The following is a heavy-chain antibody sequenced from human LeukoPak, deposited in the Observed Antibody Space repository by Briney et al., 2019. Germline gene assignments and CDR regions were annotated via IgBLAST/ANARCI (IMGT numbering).Heavy chain of an antibody. J-gene: IGHJ4*02. V-gene: IGHV4-31*03. D-gene: IGHD3-22*01. CDR3: ARAFYYDSSGNSLDY. Sequence: PSETLSLTCTVSGGSISSGGYYWSWVRQHPGKGLEWIGYIYYSGSTYYNPSLKSRVTISVDTSKNQFSLKLSSVTAADTAVYYCARAFYYDSSGNSLDYWGQGTLVTVSS. CDR2: IYYSGST. CDR1: GGSISSGGYY.